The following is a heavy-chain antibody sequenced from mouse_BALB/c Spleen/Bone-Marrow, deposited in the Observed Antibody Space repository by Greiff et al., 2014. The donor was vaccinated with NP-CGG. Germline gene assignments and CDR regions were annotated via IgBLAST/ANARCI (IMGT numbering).Heavy chain of an antibody. J-gene: IGHJ2*01. V-gene: IGHV1-18*01. Sequence: EVQLQQSGPELVKPGASVKISCKASGYSFTGYYMRWAKQTHAKSLEWIGRINPYNGATNYNQNFKDKASLTVDKSSSTAYMEFHSLTSEDSAVYYCARRDGHFDYWGQGTTLTVSS. CDR3: ARRDGHFDY. D-gene: IGHD2-3*01. CDR1: GYSFTGYY. CDR2: INPYNGAT.